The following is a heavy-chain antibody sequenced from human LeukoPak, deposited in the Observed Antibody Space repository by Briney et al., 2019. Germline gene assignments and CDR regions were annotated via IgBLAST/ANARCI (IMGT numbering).Heavy chain of an antibody. V-gene: IGHV4-59*01. CDR2: VYYTGST. CDR1: GGSLTNYF. J-gene: IGHJ4*02. CDR3: ARHDTTDYTYFYY. D-gene: IGHD3-22*01. Sequence: PSETLSHTRTVSGGSLTNYFWSSIRQPPGKGLEWIGYVYYTGSTNYNPSLRSRVTISVDTSENQFSLKLSSVTAADTAVYYCARHDTTDYTYFYYWGQGTLVTVSS.